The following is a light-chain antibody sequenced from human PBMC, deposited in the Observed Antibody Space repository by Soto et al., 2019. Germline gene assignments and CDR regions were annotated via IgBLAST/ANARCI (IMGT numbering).Light chain of an antibody. V-gene: IGKV1-33*01. J-gene: IGKJ5*01. CDR3: QHCHSLPFT. CDR1: QDISNS. CDR2: DAS. Sequence: DIQMTQSPSSLSASVGDRVTISCRASQDISNSLNWYQQKPGKAPKLLIYDASNLETGVPSRFSGSGSGIDFTFTISSLQSEDIATYYCQHCHSLPFTFGQGTRLDIE.